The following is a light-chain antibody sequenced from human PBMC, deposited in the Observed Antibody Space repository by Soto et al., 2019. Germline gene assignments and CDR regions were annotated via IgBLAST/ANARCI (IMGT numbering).Light chain of an antibody. V-gene: IGKV3-15*01. CDR3: QQYNIWPPYT. J-gene: IGKJ2*01. Sequence: EVAMTQSPATVSVSPGERVTLSCRASQRVSSNVAWYQQKPGQAPRVLIFGASTRATGTPARFSGSGSGTEFNLTISSLQPEDFAVYYWQQYNIWPPYTFGQGTKLEIK. CDR2: GAS. CDR1: QRVSSN.